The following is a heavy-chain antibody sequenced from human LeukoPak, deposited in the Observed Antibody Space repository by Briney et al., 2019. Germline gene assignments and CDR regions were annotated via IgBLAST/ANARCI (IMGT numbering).Heavy chain of an antibody. CDR1: GFTFSSYA. CDR2: INEDGSEK. D-gene: IGHD2-15*01. V-gene: IGHV3-7*01. CDR3: ARAGSRGSVDY. Sequence: GGSLRLSCAASGFTFSSYAMSWVRQAPGKGLEWVANINEDGSEKYCVDSVEGRFTISRDNAKNSLYLQMNSLRVEDTAVYYCARAGSRGSVDYWGQGTLVTVSS. J-gene: IGHJ4*02.